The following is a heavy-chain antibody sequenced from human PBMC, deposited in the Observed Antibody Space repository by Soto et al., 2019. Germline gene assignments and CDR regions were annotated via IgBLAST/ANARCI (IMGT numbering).Heavy chain of an antibody. CDR3: ARGVYDYVWGITQTDY. CDR1: GGSFSGYY. V-gene: IGHV4-34*01. J-gene: IGHJ4*02. Sequence: QVQLQQWGAGLLKPSETLSLTCAVYGGSFSGYYWSWIRQPPGKGLEWIGEINHSGSTNYNPSLKSRVTIPVDTSKNQFSLKLSSVTAADTAVYYCARGVYDYVWGITQTDYWGQGTLVTVSS. CDR2: INHSGST. D-gene: IGHD3-16*01.